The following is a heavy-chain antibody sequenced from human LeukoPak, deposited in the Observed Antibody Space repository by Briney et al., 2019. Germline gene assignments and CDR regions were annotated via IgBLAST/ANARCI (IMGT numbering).Heavy chain of an antibody. D-gene: IGHD2-2*01. Sequence: GGSLRLSCAASGFTFSSYSMNWVRLAPGKGLEWVSSISSSSSYIYYADSVKGRFTISRDNAKNSLYLQMNSLRAEDTAVYYCARPIVVVPAGKRSYYMDVWGKGTTVTVSS. CDR1: GFTFSSYS. J-gene: IGHJ6*03. V-gene: IGHV3-21*01. CDR3: ARPIVVVPAGKRSYYMDV. CDR2: ISSSSSYI.